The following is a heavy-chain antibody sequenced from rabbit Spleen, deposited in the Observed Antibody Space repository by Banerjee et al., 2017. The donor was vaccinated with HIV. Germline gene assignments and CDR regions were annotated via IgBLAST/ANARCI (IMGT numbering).Heavy chain of an antibody. J-gene: IGHJ4*01. CDR1: GFDFSISS. CDR3: VRNSGWGVSYFNL. D-gene: IGHD4-1*01. Sequence: QEQLVESGGGLVQPGGSLKLSCKASGFDFSISSYMCWVRQAPGKGLEWIGYIDPIFSSTYYATWVNGRFTVSSHNAQNTLYLQLNSLTAADTATYFCVRNSGWGVSYFNLWGPGTLVTVS. V-gene: IGHV1S47*01. CDR2: IDPIFSST.